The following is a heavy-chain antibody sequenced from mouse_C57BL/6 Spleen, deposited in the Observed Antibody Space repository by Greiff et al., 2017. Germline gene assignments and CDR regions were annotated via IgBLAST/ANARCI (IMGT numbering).Heavy chain of an antibody. Sequence: EVMLVESGGGLVKPGGSLKLSCAASGFTFSSYAMSWVRQTPEKRLEWVATISDGGSYTYYPDNVKGRFTISRDNAKNNLYLQMSHLKSEDTAMYYCAREGWCYYDYDGRFFAYWGQGTLVTVSA. V-gene: IGHV5-4*01. CDR3: AREGWCYYDYDGRFFAY. CDR2: ISDGGSYT. J-gene: IGHJ3*01. CDR1: GFTFSSYA. D-gene: IGHD2-4*01.